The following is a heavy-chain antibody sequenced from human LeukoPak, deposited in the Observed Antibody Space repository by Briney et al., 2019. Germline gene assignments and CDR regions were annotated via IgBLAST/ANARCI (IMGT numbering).Heavy chain of an antibody. CDR2: ISGSGGST. CDR3: AKALSNLIVVVTATGHFDY. CDR1: GFTFSSYA. J-gene: IGHJ4*02. V-gene: IGHV3-23*01. D-gene: IGHD2-21*02. Sequence: PGGSLRLSCAASGFTFSSYAMSWVRQAPGKGLEWVSAISGSGGSTYYADSVKGRFTISRDNSKDTLYLQMNSVRAEDTAVYYCAKALSNLIVVVTATGHFDYWGQGTLVTVSS.